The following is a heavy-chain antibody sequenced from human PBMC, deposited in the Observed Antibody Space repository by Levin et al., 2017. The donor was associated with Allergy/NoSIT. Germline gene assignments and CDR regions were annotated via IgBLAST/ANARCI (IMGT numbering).Heavy chain of an antibody. CDR3: AKDRVRDNRWNFDF. Sequence: GESLKISCAVSGFTFSSYTMSWVRQAPGKGLGWVSSIYYNGVNTYYADSVKGRFTISRDNSMNILYLQMNSLRAEDTAVYYCAKDRVRDNRWNFDFWGQGSLVTVSS. CDR1: GFTFSSYT. V-gene: IGHV3-23*01. D-gene: IGHD3-10*01. CDR2: IYYNGVNT. J-gene: IGHJ4*02.